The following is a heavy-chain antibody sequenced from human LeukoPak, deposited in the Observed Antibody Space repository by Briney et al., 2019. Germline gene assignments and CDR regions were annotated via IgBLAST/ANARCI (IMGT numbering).Heavy chain of an antibody. V-gene: IGHV4-31*03. J-gene: IGHJ4*02. CDR1: GGSISSGGYY. Sequence: SQTLSLTCTVSGGSISSGGYYWSWIRQHPGKGLEWIGYIYYSGSTYYNPSLKSRVTISVDTSKNQFSLKLSSVIAADTAVYYCARDGAWGYYDTSGYDYWGQGTLVTVSS. CDR3: ARDGAWGYYDTSGYDY. D-gene: IGHD3-22*01. CDR2: IYYSGST.